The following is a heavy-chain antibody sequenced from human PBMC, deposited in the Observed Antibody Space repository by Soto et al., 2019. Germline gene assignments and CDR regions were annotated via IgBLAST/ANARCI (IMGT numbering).Heavy chain of an antibody. CDR3: ARDRNGGSSLYLPRGYFDY. D-gene: IGHD6-13*01. CDR2: INAGNGNT. CDR1: GYTFTSYA. V-gene: IGHV1-3*01. J-gene: IGHJ4*02. Sequence: QVQLVQSGAEVKKPGASVKVSCKASGYTFTSYAMHWVRQAPGQRLEWMGWINAGNGNTTYSQKFQGRVTITRDTSASTDYMELSSLRSDDTAVYYCARDRNGGSSLYLPRGYFDYWGQGTLVTVSS.